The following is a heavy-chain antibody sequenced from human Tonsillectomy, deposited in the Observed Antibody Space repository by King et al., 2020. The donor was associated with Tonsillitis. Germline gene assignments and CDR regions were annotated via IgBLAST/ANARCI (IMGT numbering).Heavy chain of an antibody. CDR1: GFTFSSYA. CDR3: AHAPSRQLPYGDSTDWYDP. D-gene: IGHD2-21*02. CDR2: IYSGGSST. V-gene: IGHV3-23*03. J-gene: IGHJ5*02. Sequence: VQLVESGGGLVQPGGSLRLSCAASGFTFSSYAMSWVRQAPGKGLEWVSVIYSGGSSTYYADSVKGRFTISRDNSKNTLYLQMNSLRAEDTAVYYCAHAPSRQLPYGDSTDWYDPWGQGTLVTISS.